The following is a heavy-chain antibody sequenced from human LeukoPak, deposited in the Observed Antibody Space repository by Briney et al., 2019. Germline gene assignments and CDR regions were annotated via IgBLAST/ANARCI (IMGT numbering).Heavy chain of an antibody. J-gene: IGHJ5*02. CDR2: IKQDGSEK. CDR3: ARGVVVVTAIPVNWFDP. CDR1: GFTFSSYW. V-gene: IGHV3-7*01. Sequence: GGSLRLSCAASGFTFSSYWMSWVRQAPGKGLEWVANIKQDGSEKYYVDSVKGRFTISRDNAKSSLYLQMNSLRAEDTAVYYCARGVVVVTAIPVNWFDPWGQGTLVTVSS. D-gene: IGHD2-21*02.